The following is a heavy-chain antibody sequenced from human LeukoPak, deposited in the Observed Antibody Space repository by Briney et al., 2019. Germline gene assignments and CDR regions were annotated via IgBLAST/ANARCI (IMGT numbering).Heavy chain of an antibody. CDR2: ISAYNGNT. J-gene: IGHJ4*02. Sequence: ASVTLSFTASGYTFTIYGISWVRHAPGQGLEWMGWISAYNGNTNYAQKLQGRVTMTTDTSTSTAYMELRSLRSDDTAVYYCARDRGVVVVAATFDYWGQGTLVTVSS. V-gene: IGHV1-18*01. CDR1: GYTFTIYG. CDR3: ARDRGVVVVAATFDY. D-gene: IGHD2-15*01.